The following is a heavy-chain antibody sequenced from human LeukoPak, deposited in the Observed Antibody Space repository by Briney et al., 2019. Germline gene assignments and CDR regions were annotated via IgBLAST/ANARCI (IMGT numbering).Heavy chain of an antibody. CDR2: ISYDGSNK. CDR3: ARDPPYYDFWSGYHQDY. Sequence: GGSLRLSCAASGFTFSSYGIHWVRQAPGKGLEWVAVISYDGSNKYYADSVKGRFTISRDNSKNTLYLQMNSLRAEDTAVYYCARDPPYYDFWSGYHQDYWGQGTLVTVSS. J-gene: IGHJ4*02. D-gene: IGHD3-3*01. V-gene: IGHV3-30*03. CDR1: GFTFSSYG.